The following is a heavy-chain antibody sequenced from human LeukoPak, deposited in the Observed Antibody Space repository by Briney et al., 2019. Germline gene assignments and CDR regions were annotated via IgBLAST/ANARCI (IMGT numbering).Heavy chain of an antibody. CDR1: GTSTRSFY. D-gene: IGHD1/OR15-1a*01. V-gene: IGHV4-59*08. Sequence: SETLSLTCTVSGTSTRSFYWSWIRQPPGKGLEWIGYIYYTGTHNYNPSLKSRVAMSVDTSQSQFSLKLNSVTPADTAEYFCAKSPSLGQQYFDSWGQGILVTVSS. J-gene: IGHJ4*02. CDR2: IYYTGTH. CDR3: AKSPSLGQQYFDS.